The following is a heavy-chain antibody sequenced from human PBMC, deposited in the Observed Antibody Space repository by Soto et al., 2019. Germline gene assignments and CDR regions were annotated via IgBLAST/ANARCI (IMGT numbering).Heavy chain of an antibody. D-gene: IGHD5-12*01. CDR2: IIPILGIA. CDR1: GGTFSSYT. V-gene: IGHV1-69*02. J-gene: IGHJ3*02. Sequence: QVQLVQSGAEVKKPGSSVTLSCKASGGTFSSYTISWVRQAPGQGLEWMGRIIPILGIANYAQKFQGRVTIPADKCTSAPDMELSRLRSEETDVYYCARPGYSGYEIDAFDIWGQGTMVTVSS. CDR3: ARPGYSGYEIDAFDI.